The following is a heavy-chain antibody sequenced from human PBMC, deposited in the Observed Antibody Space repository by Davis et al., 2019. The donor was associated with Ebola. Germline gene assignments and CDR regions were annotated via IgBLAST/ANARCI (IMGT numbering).Heavy chain of an antibody. CDR3: ARDYVY. V-gene: IGHV4-4*08. Sequence: SETLSLTCTVSGGSISSYYWSWIRQSPGKGLEWIGYVYNDGSTGYNPSLKTRVTISADTSRRQFSLKMNSVTAADTAMYYCARDYVYWGQGILVTVSS. CDR1: GGSISSYY. D-gene: IGHD1-14*01. J-gene: IGHJ4*02. CDR2: VYNDGST.